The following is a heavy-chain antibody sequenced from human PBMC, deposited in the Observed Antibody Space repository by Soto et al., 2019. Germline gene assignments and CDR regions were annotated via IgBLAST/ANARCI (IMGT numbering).Heavy chain of an antibody. D-gene: IGHD3-3*01. CDR2: IYYSGST. V-gene: IGHV4-31*03. CDR3: ARFTNTLGVVMWWFDP. Sequence: QVQLQESGPGLVKPSQTLSLTCTVSGGSISSGGYYWSWIRQHPGKGLEWIGYIYYSGSTYYNPSLKSRVTISVDTSKNQFSLKLSSVTAADTAVYYCARFTNTLGVVMWWFDPWGQGTLVTVSS. J-gene: IGHJ5*02. CDR1: GGSISSGGYY.